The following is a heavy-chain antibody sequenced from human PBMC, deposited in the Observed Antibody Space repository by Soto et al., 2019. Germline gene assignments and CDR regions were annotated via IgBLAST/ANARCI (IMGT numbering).Heavy chain of an antibody. CDR2: ISSSGSTI. D-gene: IGHD3-3*01. CDR3: ARGGRFLEWLSNTYFDY. CDR1: GFTFSDYY. J-gene: IGHJ4*02. Sequence: LGGSLRLSCAASGFTFSDYYMSWIRQAPGKGLEWVSYISSSGSTIYYADSVNGRFTISRDNAKNSLYLQMNSLRAEDTAMYYCARGGRFLEWLSNTYFDYWGQGSLVTVSS. V-gene: IGHV3-11*01.